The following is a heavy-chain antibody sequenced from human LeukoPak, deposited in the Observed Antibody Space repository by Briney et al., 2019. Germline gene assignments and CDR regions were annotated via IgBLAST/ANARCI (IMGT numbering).Heavy chain of an antibody. Sequence: SETLSLTCAVYGGSFSGYYWSWIRQPPGKGLEWIGEINHSGSTNYNPSLKSRVTISVDTSKNQFSLKLSSVTAADTAVYYCARIKSQGVVVPLLRSTYYFDYWGQGTLVTVSS. D-gene: IGHD2-21*01. CDR2: INHSGST. CDR3: ARIKSQGVVVPLLRSTYYFDY. V-gene: IGHV4-34*01. J-gene: IGHJ4*02. CDR1: GGSFSGYY.